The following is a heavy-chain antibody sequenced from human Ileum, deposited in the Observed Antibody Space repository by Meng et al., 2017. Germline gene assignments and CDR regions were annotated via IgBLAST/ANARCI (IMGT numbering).Heavy chain of an antibody. D-gene: IGHD1-26*01. CDR3: TRERSWSDFGYFDD. Sequence: QVQLQGSGPVLVSPSETLSLTCTVSGASVRSSCCYWSLIRQSAGKGLEWIGYVYYNGVTNYNPSLRSRITTSIDTSKNQFSLKLSSVTAADTALYYCTRERSWSDFGYFDDWGRGTLVTVSS. J-gene: IGHJ4*02. CDR1: GASVRSSCCY. V-gene: IGHV4-61*01. CDR2: VYYNGVT.